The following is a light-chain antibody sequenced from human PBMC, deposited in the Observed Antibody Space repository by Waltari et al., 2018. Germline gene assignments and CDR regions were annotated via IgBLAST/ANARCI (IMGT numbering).Light chain of an antibody. Sequence: DLQMTQSPSSLSASLGDRVTITCRASQTISTYLNWHQQRPGKAPNLVIYAAYNLQSGIPSRFRASGSGTDFTLTISSLQPEDLATYYCQQSYSIPFTFGPGTKVDIK. J-gene: IGKJ3*01. CDR2: AAY. V-gene: IGKV1-39*01. CDR1: QTISTY. CDR3: QQSYSIPFT.